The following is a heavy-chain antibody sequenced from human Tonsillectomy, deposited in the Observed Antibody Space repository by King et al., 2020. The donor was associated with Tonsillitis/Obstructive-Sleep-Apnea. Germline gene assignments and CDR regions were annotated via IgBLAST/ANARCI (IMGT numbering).Heavy chain of an antibody. V-gene: IGHV3-11*05. CDR1: GFTFSDYY. Sequence: VQLVESGGGLVKPGGSLRLSCAASGFTFSDYYMSWIRQAPGKGLEWVSYISSSSSYTNYADSVKGRFTISRDNAKNSLYLQMNSLRAEDTAVYYCAGGGDFWSGYSLEKKNFAYWGQGPLVTVSS. D-gene: IGHD3-3*01. CDR2: ISSSSSYT. CDR3: AGGGDFWSGYSLEKKNFAY. J-gene: IGHJ4*02.